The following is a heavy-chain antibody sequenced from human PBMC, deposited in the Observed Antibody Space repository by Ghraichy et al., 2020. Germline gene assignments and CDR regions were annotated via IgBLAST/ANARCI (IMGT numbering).Heavy chain of an antibody. Sequence: GGSLRLSCSASGFTFRTYAMHWVRQAPGKGLEWVAAIRFDGGNKYYGDSVKGRFTISRDNSRTTLDLQMTSLRVEDTAVYYCARGDDYGSVRWYYYGLDVWGQGTTVTVSS. CDR1: GFTFRTYA. D-gene: IGHD3-10*01. V-gene: IGHV3-33*01. J-gene: IGHJ6*02. CDR3: ARGDDYGSVRWYYYGLDV. CDR2: IRFDGGNK.